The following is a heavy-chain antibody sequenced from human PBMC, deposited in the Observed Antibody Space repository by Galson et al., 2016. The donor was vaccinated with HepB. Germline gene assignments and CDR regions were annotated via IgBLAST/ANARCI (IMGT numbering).Heavy chain of an antibody. CDR1: GFTFSSYA. Sequence: LRLSCAASGFTFSSYAMSWVRQAPGKGLEWVSSLSGSGGDTYYADSVKGRFTISRDNSKNMLYLQMNSLRAEDTAVYYCAKYPNLEWLSTFHYWGQGTLVTVSS. CDR3: AKYPNLEWLSTFHY. CDR2: LSGSGGDT. D-gene: IGHD3-3*01. V-gene: IGHV3-23*01. J-gene: IGHJ4*02.